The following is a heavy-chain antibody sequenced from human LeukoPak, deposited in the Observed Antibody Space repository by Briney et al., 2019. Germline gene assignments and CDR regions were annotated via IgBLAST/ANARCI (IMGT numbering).Heavy chain of an antibody. CDR2: IYYSGST. CDR3: ARAYATGWYGGIDLLYFDS. V-gene: IGHV4-39*07. D-gene: IGHD6-19*01. CDR1: GGSISSSSYY. Sequence: SETLSLTCTVSGGSISSSSYYWGWIRQPPGKGLEWIGSIYYSGSTYYNPSLKSRVTISVDTSKNQFSLKLSSVTAADTAVYYCARAYATGWYGGIDLLYFDSWGQGTPVTVSS. J-gene: IGHJ5*01.